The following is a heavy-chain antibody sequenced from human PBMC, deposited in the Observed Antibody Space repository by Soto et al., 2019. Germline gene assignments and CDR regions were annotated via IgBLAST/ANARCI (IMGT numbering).Heavy chain of an antibody. V-gene: IGHV4-4*07. Sequence: SETLSLTCTVSGDSISGYYWSWIRQPAGKGLEWIGRIYASGSTISNPSLRSRVALSVDTSKNQFSLKLNSVTAADTAMYYCARSGYSSGWFTAFDSWSQGTLVTVSS. D-gene: IGHD6-19*01. CDR2: IYASGST. J-gene: IGHJ4*02. CDR1: GDSISGYY. CDR3: ARSGYSSGWFTAFDS.